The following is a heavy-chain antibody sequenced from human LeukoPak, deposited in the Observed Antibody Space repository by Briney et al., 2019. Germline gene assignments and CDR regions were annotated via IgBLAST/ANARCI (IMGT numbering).Heavy chain of an antibody. CDR1: GFTVSSNY. D-gene: IGHD4-17*01. CDR2: IYSGGST. Sequence: GGSLRLSCAASGFTVSSNYMSWVRQAPGKGLEWVSVIYSGGSTYYADSVKGRFTISRYNSKNTLYLQMNSLRAEDTAVYYCARRGYGDPRRDYWGQGTLVTVSS. V-gene: IGHV3-66*04. CDR3: ARRGYGDPRRDY. J-gene: IGHJ4*02.